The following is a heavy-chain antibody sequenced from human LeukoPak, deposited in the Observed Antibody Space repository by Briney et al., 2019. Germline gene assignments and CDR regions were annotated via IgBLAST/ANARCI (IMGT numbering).Heavy chain of an antibody. Sequence: GASVNVSCKASVYTFTSYGISWVRQAPGQGGEWMGWTSAYNVNKNYAQKLQGRVTMTTDTSTSTAYMELRSLRSDDTAVYYCARVSRGTRAEYFQHWGQGTLVTVS. CDR2: TSAYNVNK. J-gene: IGHJ1*01. CDR1: VYTFTSYG. V-gene: IGHV1-18*01. CDR3: ARVSRGTRAEYFQH. D-gene: IGHD3-16*01.